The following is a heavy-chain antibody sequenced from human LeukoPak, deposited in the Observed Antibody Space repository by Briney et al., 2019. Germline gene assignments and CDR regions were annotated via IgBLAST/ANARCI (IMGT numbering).Heavy chain of an antibody. V-gene: IGHV4-39*07. CDR2: ISYSGST. Sequence: SETLSLTCTVSGGSISSSSYYWGWIREPPGKGLEWIGSISYSGSTSYNPSLKSRVTISVDTSKNKFSLKLSPVTAADTAVYYCARGLFSVSYIDYWGQGTLVTVSS. D-gene: IGHD3-10*01. CDR1: GGSISSSSYY. J-gene: IGHJ4*02. CDR3: ARGLFSVSYIDY.